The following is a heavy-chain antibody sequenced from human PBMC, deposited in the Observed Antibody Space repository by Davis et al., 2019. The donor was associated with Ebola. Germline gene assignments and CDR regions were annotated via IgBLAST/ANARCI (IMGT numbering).Heavy chain of an antibody. CDR2: IRSNTDGGTT. CDR1: DFAFDNAW. J-gene: IGHJ4*02. D-gene: IGHD3-10*01. Sequence: GESLKTPCTGPDFAFDNAWINRVRQAPGQGVVWVGRIRSNTDGGTTDYAAPVKGRFTISRVDSKNTLYLQMNSLKTEDTAVYYCTTSINQDYWGQGTLVTVSS. CDR3: TTSINQDY. V-gene: IGHV3-15*07.